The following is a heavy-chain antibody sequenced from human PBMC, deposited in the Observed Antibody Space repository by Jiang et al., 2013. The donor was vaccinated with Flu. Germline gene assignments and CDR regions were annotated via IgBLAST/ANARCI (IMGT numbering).Heavy chain of an antibody. CDR3: SRGSAASSGYDY. CDR2: MFHTGST. D-gene: IGHD3-22*01. V-gene: IGHV4-30-4*01. J-gene: IGHJ4*02. CDR1: GGSISSAEYY. Sequence: VSGGSISSAEYYWGWIRQPPGKGLEWIGYMFHTGSTYYNPSLRSRLTMSLDTSKIQFSLKLESVTAADTAVYFCSRGSAASSGYDYWGQGTRVTVSS.